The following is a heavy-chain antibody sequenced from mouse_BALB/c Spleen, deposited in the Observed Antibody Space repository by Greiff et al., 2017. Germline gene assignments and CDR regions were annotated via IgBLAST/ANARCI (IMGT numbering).Heavy chain of an antibody. Sequence: EVKLVESGGGLVKPGGSLKLSCAASGFTFSSYAMYWVRQTPEKRLEWVATISSGGSYTYYPDSVKGRFTISRDNAKNTLYLQMSSLKSEDTAMYYCGRQDDGYVFAYWGQGTLVTVSA. V-gene: IGHV5-6*03. J-gene: IGHJ3*01. CDR3: GRQDDGYVFAY. D-gene: IGHD2-3*01. CDR1: GFTFSSYA. CDR2: ISSGGSYT.